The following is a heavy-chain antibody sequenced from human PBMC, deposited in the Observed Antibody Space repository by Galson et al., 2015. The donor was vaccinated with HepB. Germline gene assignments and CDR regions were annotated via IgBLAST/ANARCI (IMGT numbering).Heavy chain of an antibody. CDR1: GGFFSGYY. CDR2: INHSGST. J-gene: IGHJ6*02. Sequence: ETLSPTCAVYGGFFSGYYWSWLRPPPGKGLEWIGEINHSGSTNYNPSPKSRVTISVDTSKNQFSLKLSSVTAADTAVYYCARGFTVTMIVVVTHGGMDVWGQGTTVTVSS. V-gene: IGHV4-34*01. CDR3: ARGFTVTMIVVVTHGGMDV. D-gene: IGHD3-22*01.